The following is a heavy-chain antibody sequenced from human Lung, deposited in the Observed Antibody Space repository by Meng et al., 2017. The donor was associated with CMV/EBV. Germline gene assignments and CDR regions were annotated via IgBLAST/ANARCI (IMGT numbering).Heavy chain of an antibody. J-gene: IGHJ4*02. Sequence: ASXXVSXKASGYTFTSYGISWVRQAPGQGLEWMRWISAYNGNTNYAQKLQGRVTMTTDTSTSTAYMELRSLRSDDTAVYYCARGPYSGSYDFDYWGQGTLVSVSS. CDR3: ARGPYSGSYDFDY. D-gene: IGHD1-26*01. CDR1: GYTFTSYG. V-gene: IGHV1-18*01. CDR2: ISAYNGNT.